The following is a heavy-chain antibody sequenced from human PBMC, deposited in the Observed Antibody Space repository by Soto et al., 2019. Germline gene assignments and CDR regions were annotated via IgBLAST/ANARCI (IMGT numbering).Heavy chain of an antibody. CDR1: GFTFSSYW. Sequence: GGSLRLSCAASGFTFSSYWMSWVRQAPGKGLEWVANIKQDGSEKYYVDSVKGRFTISRDNAKNSLYLQMNSLRAEDTAVYYCARRYYYDSSGYWGDAFDIWGQGTMVTVSS. D-gene: IGHD3-22*01. CDR3: ARRYYYDSSGYWGDAFDI. CDR2: IKQDGSEK. V-gene: IGHV3-7*01. J-gene: IGHJ3*02.